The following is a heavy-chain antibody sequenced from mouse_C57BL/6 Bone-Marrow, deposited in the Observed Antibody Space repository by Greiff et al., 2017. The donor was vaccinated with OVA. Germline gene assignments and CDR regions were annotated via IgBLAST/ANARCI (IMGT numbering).Heavy chain of an antibody. Sequence: VQLQESGAELVKPGASVKLSCKASGYTFTEYTIHWVKQRSGQGLEWIGWFYPGSGSIKYNEKFKDKATLTADKSSSTVYMELSRLTSEDSAVYFCARHGLPYYGSSLSWFAYWGQGTLVTVSA. CDR3: ARHGLPYYGSSLSWFAY. CDR2: FYPGSGSI. V-gene: IGHV1-62-2*01. CDR1: GYTFTEYT. D-gene: IGHD1-1*01. J-gene: IGHJ3*01.